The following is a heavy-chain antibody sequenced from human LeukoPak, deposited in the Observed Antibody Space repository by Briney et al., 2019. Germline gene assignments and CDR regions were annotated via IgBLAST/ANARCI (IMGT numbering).Heavy chain of an antibody. CDR1: GVSISGYH. D-gene: IGHD3-22*01. Sequence: SETLSLTCTVSGVSISGYHWSWLRQPPGKGLDWSGYIYYSGGTKYNPSLKSRVTMSVDTSKNQSSLKLSSVTAADTAVYYCARGGLENGYHANDGFDICGQGTMVTVSS. J-gene: IGHJ3*02. CDR2: IYYSGGT. CDR3: ARGGLENGYHANDGFDI. V-gene: IGHV4-59*01.